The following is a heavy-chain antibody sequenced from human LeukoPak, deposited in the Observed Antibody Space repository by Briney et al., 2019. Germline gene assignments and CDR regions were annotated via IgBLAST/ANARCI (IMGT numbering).Heavy chain of an antibody. CDR2: INPNSGGT. J-gene: IGHJ5*02. CDR3: ARSRTTVTTGWFDP. D-gene: IGHD4-11*01. CDR1: GYTFTGYY. V-gene: IGHV1-2*02. Sequence: ASVKVSCKASGYTFTGYYMHWVRQAPGQGLEWMGWINPNSGGTTYAQKFQGRVTMTRDTSISTAYMELSRLRSDDTAVYYCARSRTTVTTGWFDPWGQGTLVTVSS.